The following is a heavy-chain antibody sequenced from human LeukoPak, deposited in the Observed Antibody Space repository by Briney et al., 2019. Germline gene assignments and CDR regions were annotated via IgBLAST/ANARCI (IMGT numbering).Heavy chain of an antibody. D-gene: IGHD2-2*02. CDR2: ISSSSSYI. CDR1: GFTFSSYS. Sequence: GGSLRLSCAASGFTFSSYSMNWVRQAPGKGLEWVSSISSSSSYIYYADSVKGRFTISRDNAKNPLYLQMNSLRAEDTAVYYCAKSSEKYCSSTSCYILPDYWGQGTLVTVSS. CDR3: AKSSEKYCSSTSCYILPDY. J-gene: IGHJ4*02. V-gene: IGHV3-21*01.